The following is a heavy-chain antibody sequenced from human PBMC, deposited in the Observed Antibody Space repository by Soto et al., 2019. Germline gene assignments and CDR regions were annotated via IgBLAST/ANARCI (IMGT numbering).Heavy chain of an antibody. Sequence: SETLSLTCAVSGGSISSSNWWSWVRQPPGKGLEWIGEIYHSGSTNYNPSLKSRVTISVDKSKNQFSLKLSSVTAADTAVYYCARELLYGDYVRIWYFDLWGRGTLVTVSS. D-gene: IGHD4-17*01. CDR3: ARELLYGDYVRIWYFDL. J-gene: IGHJ2*01. CDR2: IYHSGST. CDR1: GGSISSSNW. V-gene: IGHV4-4*02.